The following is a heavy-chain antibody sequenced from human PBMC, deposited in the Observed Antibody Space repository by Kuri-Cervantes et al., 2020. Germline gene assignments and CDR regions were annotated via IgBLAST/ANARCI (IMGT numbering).Heavy chain of an antibody. CDR3: AKELHVAVAGIDY. CDR2: ISSSGSTI. Sequence: GGSLRLSCAASGFTFSSYEMNWVRQAPGKGLEWVSYISSSGSTIYYADSVKGRFTISRDNSKNTLYLQMNSLRAEDTALNYCAKELHVAVAGIDYWGQGTLVTVSS. J-gene: IGHJ4*02. D-gene: IGHD6-19*01. V-gene: IGHV3-48*03. CDR1: GFTFSSYE.